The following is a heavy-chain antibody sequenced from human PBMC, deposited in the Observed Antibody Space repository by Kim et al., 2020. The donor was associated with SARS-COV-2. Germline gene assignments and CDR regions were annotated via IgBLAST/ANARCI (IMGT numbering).Heavy chain of an antibody. CDR3: ARSPRIAVAGRGDAFDI. D-gene: IGHD6-19*01. J-gene: IGHJ3*02. CDR2: INPNSGGT. Sequence: ASVKVSCKASGYTFTGYYMHWVRQAPGQGLEWMGWINPNSGGTNYAQKFQGRVTMTRDTSISTAYMELSRLRSDDTAVYYCARSPRIAVAGRGDAFDIWGQGTMVTVSS. CDR1: GYTFTGYY. V-gene: IGHV1-2*02.